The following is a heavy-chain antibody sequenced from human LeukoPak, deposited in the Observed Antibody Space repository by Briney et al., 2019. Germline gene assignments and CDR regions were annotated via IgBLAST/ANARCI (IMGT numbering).Heavy chain of an antibody. CDR3: ASAPCAFSSGWYGD. V-gene: IGHV3-23*01. CDR1: GFTFSTYA. CDR2: ISGVGGST. Sequence: AGGSLRLSCGASGFTFSTYAMTWDRQAPGKGLEWVSTISGVGGSTYYADSVKGRFTISRDNSKNTLYLHMNSLRPEDTAVYFCASAPCAFSSGWYGDWGQGTLVTVSS. J-gene: IGHJ4*02. D-gene: IGHD6-19*01.